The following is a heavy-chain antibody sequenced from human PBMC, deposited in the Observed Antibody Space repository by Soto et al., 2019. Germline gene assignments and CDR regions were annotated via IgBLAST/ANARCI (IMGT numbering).Heavy chain of an antibody. D-gene: IGHD3-22*01. J-gene: IGHJ3*02. CDR2: IYYSGST. CDR3: ASGQASYDSSGHGAFDI. V-gene: IGHV4-30-4*01. Sequence: ASETLSLTCTVSGGSISSGDYYWSWIRQPPGKGLEWIGYIYYSGSTYYNPSLRSRVTISVDTSKNQFSLKLSSVTAADTAVYYCASGQASYDSSGHGAFDIWGQGTMVTVSS. CDR1: GGSISSGDYY.